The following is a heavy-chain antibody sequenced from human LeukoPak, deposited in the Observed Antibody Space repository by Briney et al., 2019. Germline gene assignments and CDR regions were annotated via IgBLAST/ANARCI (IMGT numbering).Heavy chain of an antibody. Sequence: PSETLSLTCTVSGGSISSYYWSWIRQPPGKGPEWIGYIYYSGSTNYNPSLKSRVTISVDTSKNQFSLKLSSVTAADTAVYYCARERAFDIWGQGTMVTVSS. J-gene: IGHJ3*02. V-gene: IGHV4-59*01. CDR3: ARERAFDI. CDR2: IYYSGST. CDR1: GGSISSYY.